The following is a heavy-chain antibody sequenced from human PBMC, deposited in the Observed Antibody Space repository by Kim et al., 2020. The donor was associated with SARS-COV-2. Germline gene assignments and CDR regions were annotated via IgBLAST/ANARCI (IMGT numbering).Heavy chain of an antibody. Sequence: GGSLRLSCAASGFTFSSYWMSWVRQAPGKGLEWVANIKQDGSEKYYVDSVKGRFTISRDNAKNSLYLQMNSLRAEDTAVYYCAREGVYRGRNPRFNWFDPWGQGTLVTVSS. CDR3: AREGVYRGRNPRFNWFDP. CDR2: IKQDGSEK. V-gene: IGHV3-7*03. D-gene: IGHD3-10*01. CDR1: GFTFSSYW. J-gene: IGHJ5*02.